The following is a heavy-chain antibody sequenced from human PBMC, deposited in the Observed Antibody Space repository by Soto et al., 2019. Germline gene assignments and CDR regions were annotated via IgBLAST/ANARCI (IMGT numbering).Heavy chain of an antibody. V-gene: IGHV3-15*01. D-gene: IGHD3-3*01. J-gene: IGHJ4*02. Sequence: DVQLVESGGDLVKPGGSLRLSCAASGFAFSDASISWVRQPPGKGLEWVGRIKTKSSGGTTDYAAPVKGRFNISRDDSKNTVYLQMDSLKAEDTAVYSCTPLASGHYGYDFWGQGTLVTVSS. CDR3: TPLASGHYGYDF. CDR1: GFAFSDAS. CDR2: IKTKSSGGTT.